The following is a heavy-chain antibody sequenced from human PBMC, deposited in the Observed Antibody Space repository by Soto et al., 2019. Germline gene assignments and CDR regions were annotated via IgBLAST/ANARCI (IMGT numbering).Heavy chain of an antibody. CDR3: ARAYSGSGSPKF. CDR2: INPKSGVT. D-gene: IGHD3-10*01. CDR1: GYIFTDNY. J-gene: IGHJ4*02. Sequence: ASVKVSCKTSGYIFTDNYLHWVRQAPGQGLEWMGWINPKSGVTDFAQNFRGRVTMTRDTAISTAYMELSRLRSDDTAVYYCARAYSGSGSPKFWGQGTLVT. V-gene: IGHV1-2*02.